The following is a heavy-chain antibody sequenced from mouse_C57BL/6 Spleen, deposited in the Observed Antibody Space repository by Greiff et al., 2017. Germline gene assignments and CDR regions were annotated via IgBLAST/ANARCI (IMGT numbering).Heavy chain of an antibody. CDR3: FTYYIYSYAMDY. CDR1: GYTFTSYW. CDR2: IYPSDSET. V-gene: IGHV1-61*01. J-gene: IGHJ4*01. Sequence: QVQLQQPGAELVRPGSSVKLSCKASGYTFTSYWMDWVKQRPGQGLEWIGNIYPSDSETTYNQKFKDKATLTVDTSSSTAYMQLSSLTYEDSAVYFCFTYYIYSYAMDYWGQGTSVTVSS. D-gene: IGHD2-12*01.